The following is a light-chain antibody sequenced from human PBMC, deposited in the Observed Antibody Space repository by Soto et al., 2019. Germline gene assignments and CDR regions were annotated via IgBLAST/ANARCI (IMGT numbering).Light chain of an antibody. V-gene: IGLV2-14*01. Sequence: SVLTQPASVSGSPGQSITISCTGTSSDVGGYNYVSWYQQHPGKAPKLMIYEVTNRPSGVSNRFSGSKSGNTASLTISGLQAEDEADYYCSSYTSSSPYGLGTGTKV. J-gene: IGLJ1*01. CDR2: EVT. CDR1: SSDVGGYNY. CDR3: SSYTSSSPYG.